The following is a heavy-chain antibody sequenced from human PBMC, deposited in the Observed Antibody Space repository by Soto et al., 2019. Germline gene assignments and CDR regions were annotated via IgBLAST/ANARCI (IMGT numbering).Heavy chain of an antibody. D-gene: IGHD2-2*01. CDR3: ARVGRGFCSSTRCYTDGFDL. V-gene: IGHV3-48*02. Sequence: GGTLRLSCAASGFTFSLYPMNWVRQAPGKGLEWLSYISPSNTTIYYADSVKGRFTISRDNAKDSLDLQMNGLRDDDTAVYYCARVGRGFCSSTRCYTDGFDLWGQGTVVTVSS. CDR1: GFTFSLYP. CDR2: ISPSNTTI. J-gene: IGHJ3*01.